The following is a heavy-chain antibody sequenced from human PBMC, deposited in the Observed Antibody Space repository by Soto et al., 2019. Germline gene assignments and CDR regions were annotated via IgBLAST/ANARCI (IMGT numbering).Heavy chain of an antibody. CDR2: IDPSDSYT. CDR3: HTSLSSSPYYYYGMDV. J-gene: IGHJ6*02. Sequence: GESLKISCKGSGYSFTSYWISWVRQMPGKGLEWMGRIDPSDSYTNYSPSFQGHVTISADKSISTAYLQWSSLKASDTAMYYCHTSLSSSPYYYYGMDVWGQGTTVTVSS. V-gene: IGHV5-10-1*01. D-gene: IGHD6-6*01. CDR1: GYSFTSYW.